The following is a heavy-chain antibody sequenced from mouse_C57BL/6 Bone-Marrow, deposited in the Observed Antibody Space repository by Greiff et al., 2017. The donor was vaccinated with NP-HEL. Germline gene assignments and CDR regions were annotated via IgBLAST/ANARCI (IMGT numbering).Heavy chain of an antibody. J-gene: IGHJ4*01. Sequence: EVKLVESGGGLVQPKGSLKLSCAASGFSFNTYAMNWVRQAPGKGLEWVARIRSKSNNYATYYADSVKDRFTISRDDSESMLYLQMNNLKTEDTAMYYCVRKLGRNAMDYWGQGTSVTVSS. D-gene: IGHD4-1*01. V-gene: IGHV10-1*01. CDR3: VRKLGRNAMDY. CDR2: IRSKSNNYAT. CDR1: GFSFNTYA.